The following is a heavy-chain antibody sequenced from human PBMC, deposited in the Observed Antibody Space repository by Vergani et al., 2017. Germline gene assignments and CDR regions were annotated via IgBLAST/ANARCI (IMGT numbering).Heavy chain of an antibody. Sequence: EVQLVQSGAEVKKPGATMKISCKVSGYTFTDHYMHWVKQAPGKGLEWMGLVDPEDGETIYAEKFKGRVTIAADTSTDTAHLELSSLRSEDTAVYYCARDSLTGLEWLLSHYQSPDYWGQGTLVTVSS. CDR3: ARDSLTGLEWLLSHYQSPDY. V-gene: IGHV1-69-2*01. CDR2: VDPEDGET. D-gene: IGHD3-3*01. J-gene: IGHJ4*02. CDR1: GYTFTDHY.